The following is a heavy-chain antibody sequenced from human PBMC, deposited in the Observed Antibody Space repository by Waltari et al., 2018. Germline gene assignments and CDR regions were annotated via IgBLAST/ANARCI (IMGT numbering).Heavy chain of an antibody. D-gene: IGHD1-26*01. CDR1: GGSISSYY. Sequence: QGQLQESGPGLVKPSETLSLTCTVSGGSISSYYWSWIRQPPGKGLEWIGYIFYTGSTNYHPSLKSRVTISVDTSKNQFSLKLSSVNAADTAVYYCARVSVGAFDYWGQGILVTVSS. CDR2: IFYTGST. V-gene: IGHV4-59*01. CDR3: ARVSVGAFDY. J-gene: IGHJ4*02.